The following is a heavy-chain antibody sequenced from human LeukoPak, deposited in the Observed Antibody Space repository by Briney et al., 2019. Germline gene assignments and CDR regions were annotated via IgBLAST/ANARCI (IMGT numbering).Heavy chain of an antibody. J-gene: IGHJ4*02. CDR2: LNPNSGNT. Sequence: ASVKVSCKASGYSFTTYDINWVRQATGQGLEWMGWLNPNSGNTGYAQKFQGRVTMTRNTSITTAYMELSSLRSEDTAMYYRTYSGSKYGVDYWGQGTLVTVSS. CDR3: TYSGSKYGVDY. V-gene: IGHV1-8*01. D-gene: IGHD1-26*01. CDR1: GYSFTTYD.